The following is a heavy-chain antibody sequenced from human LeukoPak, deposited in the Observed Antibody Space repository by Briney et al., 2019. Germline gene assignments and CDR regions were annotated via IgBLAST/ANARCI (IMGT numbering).Heavy chain of an antibody. D-gene: IGHD6-19*01. CDR1: GGTFSSYT. Sequence: EASVKVSCKASGGTFSSYTISWVRQAPGQGLEWMGWINPNSGGTNYAQKFQGRVTMTRDTSISTAYMELSRLRSDDTAVYYCARDPYSSGWYNWFDPWGQGTLLTVSS. J-gene: IGHJ5*02. CDR3: ARDPYSSGWYNWFDP. V-gene: IGHV1-2*02. CDR2: INPNSGGT.